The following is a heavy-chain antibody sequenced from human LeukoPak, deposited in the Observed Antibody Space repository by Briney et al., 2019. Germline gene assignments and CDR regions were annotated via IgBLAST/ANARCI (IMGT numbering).Heavy chain of an antibody. CDR3: ASHVDTTMVRVYYYYYLDV. CDR1: GGTFSNFA. CDR2: FIPVFGTP. Sequence: GASVKVSCKTSGGTFSNFAINWVRQAPGQGLEWMGGFIPVFGTPNYGQKFQDRLTITTDESTSTVYMELSSLRPEDTAVYYCASHVDTTMVRVYYYYYLDVWGTGTTVIVSS. D-gene: IGHD5-18*01. J-gene: IGHJ6*03. V-gene: IGHV1-69*05.